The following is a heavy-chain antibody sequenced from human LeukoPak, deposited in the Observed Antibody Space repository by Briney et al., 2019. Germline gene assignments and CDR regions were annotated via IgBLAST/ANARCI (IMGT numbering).Heavy chain of an antibody. J-gene: IGHJ6*02. CDR2: INRSGST. Sequence: MTSETLSLTCAVYGGSFSGYYWSWIRQPPGKGLEWIGEINRSGSTNYNPSLKSRVTISVDTSKNQFSLKLSSVTAADTAVYYCARGTRFYYYGMDVWGQGTTVTVSS. CDR3: ARGTRFYYYGMDV. CDR1: GGSFSGYY. V-gene: IGHV4-34*01. D-gene: IGHD3-3*01.